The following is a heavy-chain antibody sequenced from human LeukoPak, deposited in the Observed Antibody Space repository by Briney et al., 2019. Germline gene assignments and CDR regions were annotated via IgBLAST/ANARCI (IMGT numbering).Heavy chain of an antibody. CDR2: IWNDGINK. D-gene: IGHD2-2*01. Sequence: GGSLRLSCAASGFTFSSYGMHWVRQAPGKGLEWVAVIWNDGINKYYADSVKGRFTISRDNSKNTLYLQMNSLRAEDTAVYYCARAEVPAAIKSGAFDIWGQAIMVTVSS. CDR3: ARAEVPAAIKSGAFDI. CDR1: GFTFSSYG. V-gene: IGHV3-33*01. J-gene: IGHJ3*02.